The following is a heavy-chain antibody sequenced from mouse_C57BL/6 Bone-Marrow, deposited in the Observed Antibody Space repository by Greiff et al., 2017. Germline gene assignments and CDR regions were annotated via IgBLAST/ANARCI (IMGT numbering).Heavy chain of an antibody. V-gene: IGHV3-6*01. J-gene: IGHJ2*01. CDR3: ASRGYGWERDFDY. CDR1: GYSITSGYY. D-gene: IGHD2-14*01. CDR2: ISYDGSN. Sequence: EVQLQQSGPGLVKPSQSLSLTCSVTGYSITSGYYWNWIRQFPGNKLEWMGYISYDGSNNYNPSLKNRISITRDTSKNQFFLKLNSVTTEDTATYYCASRGYGWERDFDYWGQGTTLTVSS.